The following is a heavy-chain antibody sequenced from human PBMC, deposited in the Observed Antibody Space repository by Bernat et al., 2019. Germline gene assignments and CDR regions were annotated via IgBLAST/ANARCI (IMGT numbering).Heavy chain of an antibody. D-gene: IGHD4-17*01. CDR1: GYTFTSYG. CDR3: ARGGRATVTTWGQIFDY. Sequence: QVQLAQPGAEVKKPGASVKVSCKASGYTFTSYGISWVRQAPGQGLEWTGWISAYNGNTNYAQKLQGRVTMTTDTSTSTAYMELRSLRSDDTAVYYCARGGRATVTTWGQIFDYWGQGTLVTVSS. V-gene: IGHV1-18*04. J-gene: IGHJ4*02. CDR2: ISAYNGNT.